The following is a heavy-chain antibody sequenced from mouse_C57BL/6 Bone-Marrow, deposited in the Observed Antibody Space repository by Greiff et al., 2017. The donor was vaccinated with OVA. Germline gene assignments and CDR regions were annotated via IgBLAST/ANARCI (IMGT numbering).Heavy chain of an antibody. CDR1: GFNIKDDY. D-gene: IGHD2-1*01. CDR2: IDPENGDT. CDR3: TTPNYCYAMDY. V-gene: IGHV14-4*01. J-gene: IGHJ4*01. Sequence: EVMLVESGAELVRPGASVKLSCTASGFNIKDDYMHWVKQRPEQGLEWIGWIDPENGDTEYASKFQGKATITADTSSNTAYLQLSSLTSEDTAVYYCTTPNYCYAMDYWGQGTSVTVSS.